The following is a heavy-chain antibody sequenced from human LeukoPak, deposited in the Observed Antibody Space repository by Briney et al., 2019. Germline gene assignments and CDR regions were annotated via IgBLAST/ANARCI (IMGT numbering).Heavy chain of an antibody. J-gene: IGHJ5*02. V-gene: IGHV1-2*02. CDR2: INPNTGDT. CDR3: ARDMWQQFDWFDP. Sequence: ASVKVYCKASGYTFTAYYMQWVRQAPGQGLEWMGWINPNTGDTNSAERFQGRVTMTRDSSISTAYLELSRLTSDDTAVYYCARDMWQQFDWFDPWGQGTLVTVSS. D-gene: IGHD6-13*01. CDR1: GYTFTAYY.